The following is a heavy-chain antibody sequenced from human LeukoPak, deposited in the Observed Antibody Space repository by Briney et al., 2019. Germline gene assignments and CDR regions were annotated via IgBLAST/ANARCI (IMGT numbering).Heavy chain of an antibody. J-gene: IGHJ3*02. D-gene: IGHD3-22*01. CDR2: ISSSGSTI. Sequence: GGSLRLSCAASGFTFGDYYMSGIRQAPGKGLEWVSYISSSGSTIYYADSMKGRFTISRDNAKNSLYLQMNSLRAEDTAVYYCARSRGYYNAFDIWGQGTVVTVSS. V-gene: IGHV3-11*04. CDR1: GFTFGDYY. CDR3: ARSRGYYNAFDI.